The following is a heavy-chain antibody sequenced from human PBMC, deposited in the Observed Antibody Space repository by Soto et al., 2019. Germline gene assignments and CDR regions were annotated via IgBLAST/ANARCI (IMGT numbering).Heavy chain of an antibody. Sequence: EVQLLESGGGLAQPGGSLRLSCEVSGFTFRKYVMTGVRQAPGKGLEWVSSLSSTGGSTSYADSVKGRFTVSRDNSKNTLFLQMNSLRAEDTAIYYCAKDQGFLEWIPQGGLDVWGSGTTVAVSS. J-gene: IGHJ6*04. CDR1: GFTFRKYV. D-gene: IGHD3-3*01. CDR2: LSSTGGST. CDR3: AKDQGFLEWIPQGGLDV. V-gene: IGHV3-23*01.